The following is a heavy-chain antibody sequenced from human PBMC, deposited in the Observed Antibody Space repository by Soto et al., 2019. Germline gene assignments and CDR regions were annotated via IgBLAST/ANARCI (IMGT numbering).Heavy chain of an antibody. CDR3: ATDPGDLLPPNAVDYYYYGMDV. Sequence: SETLSLTCTVSGGSISSGGYYWSWIRQHPGKGLEWIGYIYYSGSTYYNPSLKSRVTISVDTSKNQFSLKLSSVTAADTAVYYCATDPGDLLPPNAVDYYYYGMDVWGQGTTVTVSS. D-gene: IGHD3-16*01. CDR2: IYYSGST. CDR1: GGSISSGGYY. V-gene: IGHV4-31*03. J-gene: IGHJ6*02.